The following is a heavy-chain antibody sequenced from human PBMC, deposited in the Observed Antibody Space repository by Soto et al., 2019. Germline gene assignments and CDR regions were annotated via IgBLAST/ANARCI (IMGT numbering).Heavy chain of an antibody. V-gene: IGHV3-74*01. J-gene: IGHJ4*02. Sequence: GGSLRLSCAASVFTFSTSWMHWVRQDPGQGLVWVSRMNADGSTINYADSVKGRFTISRDNAKNTLYLQMNSLRAEDTAVYYCARAGSYRFDYWGQGIPVTVSS. CDR1: VFTFSTSW. CDR2: MNADGSTI. CDR3: ARAGSYRFDY. D-gene: IGHD1-26*01.